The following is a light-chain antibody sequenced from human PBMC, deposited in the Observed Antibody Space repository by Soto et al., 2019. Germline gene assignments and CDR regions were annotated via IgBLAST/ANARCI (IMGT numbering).Light chain of an antibody. Sequence: EIVMTQSPATLSVSPGETATLSCRASQSVTTNLAWYQQKPGQAPTRLIYGASIRATGIPARFSGSGSGTEFTLTISSLQSEDFAIYYCQQFNNWPPLTFSGGTKVEI. J-gene: IGKJ4*01. CDR3: QQFNNWPPLT. CDR2: GAS. CDR1: QSVTTN. V-gene: IGKV3-15*01.